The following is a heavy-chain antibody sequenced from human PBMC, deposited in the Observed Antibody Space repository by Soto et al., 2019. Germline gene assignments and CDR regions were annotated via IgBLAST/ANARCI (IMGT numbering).Heavy chain of an antibody. CDR1: GYTFSTYA. V-gene: IGHV1-3*01. CDR3: ARATSWWYFDL. CDR2: INAGNGNT. Sequence: ASVKVSCKASGYTFSTYAMHWVRQAPGQRLEWMGWINAGNGNTKYSQKFQGRVTITRDTSASTAYMELSSLRSEDTAVYYCARATSWWYFDLWGRGTLVTVSS. J-gene: IGHJ2*01.